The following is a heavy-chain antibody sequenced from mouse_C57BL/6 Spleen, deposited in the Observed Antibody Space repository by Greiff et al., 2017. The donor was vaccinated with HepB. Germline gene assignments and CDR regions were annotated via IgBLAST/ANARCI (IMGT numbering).Heavy chain of an antibody. D-gene: IGHD2-4*01. CDR3: ARWRDYDEGAHYYAMDY. CDR1: GYTFTSYW. V-gene: IGHV1-59*01. J-gene: IGHJ4*01. Sequence: VQLQQPGAELVRPGTSVKLSCKASGYTFTSYWMHWVKQRPGQGLEWIGVIDPSDSYTNYNQKFKGKATLTVDTSSSTAYMQLSSLTSEDSAVYYCARWRDYDEGAHYYAMDYWGQGTSVTVSS. CDR2: IDPSDSYT.